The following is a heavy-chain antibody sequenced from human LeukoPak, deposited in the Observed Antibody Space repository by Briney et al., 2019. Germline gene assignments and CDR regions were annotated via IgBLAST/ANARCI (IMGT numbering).Heavy chain of an antibody. D-gene: IGHD3-22*01. CDR3: ARLTPTYYYDSSGYSSSDDY. Sequence: SQTLSLTCAVSGYSISSGYFWGWIRQPPGKGLEWIGSIYHSGSTYYNPSLKSRVTISVDTSKNQFSLKLSSVTAADTAVYYCARLTPTYYYDSSGYSSSDDYWGQGTLVTVSS. V-gene: IGHV4-38-2*01. J-gene: IGHJ4*02. CDR1: GYSISSGYF. CDR2: IYHSGST.